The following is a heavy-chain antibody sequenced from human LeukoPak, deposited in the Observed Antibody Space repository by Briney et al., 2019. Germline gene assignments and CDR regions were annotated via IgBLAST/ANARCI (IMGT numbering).Heavy chain of an antibody. CDR1: GFPFSIYE. J-gene: IGHJ4*02. CDR2: IGSSGTTR. CDR3: ATDFYSTSQPDY. D-gene: IGHD2/OR15-2a*01. Sequence: GGSLRLSCAVSGFPFSIYEMNWVRQAPGKGLEWVSNIGSSGTTRYYADSVKGRFSISRDNAKNSLYLQMNSLRVEDTGVYYCATDFYSTSQPDYWGQGTLVTVSS. V-gene: IGHV3-48*03.